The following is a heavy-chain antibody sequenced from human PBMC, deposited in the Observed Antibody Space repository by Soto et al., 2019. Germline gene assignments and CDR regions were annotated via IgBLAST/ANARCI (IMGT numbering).Heavy chain of an antibody. V-gene: IGHV4-34*01. J-gene: IGHJ4*02. CDR1: GGSFSGYY. D-gene: IGHD3-10*01. Sequence: SETLSLTCAVYGGSFSGYYWSWIRQPPGKGLEWIGEINHSGSTNYNPSLKSRVTISVDTSKNQFSLKLSSVTAADTAVYYCAREFRTYYYGSGSYYNWRSFDYWGQGTLVTVSS. CDR3: AREFRTYYYGSGSYYNWRSFDY. CDR2: INHSGST.